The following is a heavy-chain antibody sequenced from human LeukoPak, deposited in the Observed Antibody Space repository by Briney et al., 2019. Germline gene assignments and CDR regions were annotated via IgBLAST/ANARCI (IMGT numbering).Heavy chain of an antibody. V-gene: IGHV3-23*01. D-gene: IGHD3-22*01. J-gene: IGHJ4*02. CDR3: AKPYYYDSSGYSY. Sequence: GGSLRLSCAASGFTFSSYSMNWVRQAPGKGLEWVSAISGSGGSTYYADSVKGRFTISRDNSKNTLYLQMNSLRAEDTAVYYCAKPYYYDSSGYSYWGRGTLVTVSS. CDR1: GFTFSSYS. CDR2: ISGSGGST.